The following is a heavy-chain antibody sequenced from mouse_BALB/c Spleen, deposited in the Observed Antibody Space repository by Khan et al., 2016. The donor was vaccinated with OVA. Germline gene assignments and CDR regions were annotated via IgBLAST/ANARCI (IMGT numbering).Heavy chain of an antibody. CDR3: ARTARIKY. Sequence: EVQLQESGPGLVKPSQSLSLTCTATGYSITSGYGWNWIRQFPGNNLGWMGYISYSGSTNYNPSLKSRTTITRDTSKNQVFLQVNSVTTEDTATYYCARTARIKYWGQGTTLTVSS. CDR1: GYSITSGYG. CDR2: ISYSGST. D-gene: IGHD1-2*01. V-gene: IGHV3-2*02. J-gene: IGHJ2*01.